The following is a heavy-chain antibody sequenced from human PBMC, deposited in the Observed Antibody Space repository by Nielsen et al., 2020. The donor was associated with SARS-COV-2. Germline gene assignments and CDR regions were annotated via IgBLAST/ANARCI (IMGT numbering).Heavy chain of an antibody. CDR1: GFTFSSYS. V-gene: IGHV3-48*01. Sequence: GESLKISCAASGFTFSSYSMNWVRQAPGKGLEWVSYISSSSSTIYYADSVKGRFTISRDNAKNSLYLQMNSLRAEDTAVYYCARDLSGYSGYAPEDYWGQGTLVTVSS. CDR2: ISSSSSTI. J-gene: IGHJ4*02. D-gene: IGHD5-12*01. CDR3: ARDLSGYSGYAPEDY.